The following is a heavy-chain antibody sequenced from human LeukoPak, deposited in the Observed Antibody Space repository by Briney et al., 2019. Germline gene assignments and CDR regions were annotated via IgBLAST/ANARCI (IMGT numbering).Heavy chain of an antibody. V-gene: IGHV3-23*01. CDR3: AKDPTNWFDH. CDR1: GFTFSGSA. Sequence: PGGSLRLSCAASGFTFSGSAMHWVRQASGKGLEWVSAISGSGGSTYYADSVKGRFTISRDNSKNTLYLQMNSLRAEDTAVYYCAKDPTNWFDHWGQGTLVTVSS. CDR2: ISGSGGST. J-gene: IGHJ5*02.